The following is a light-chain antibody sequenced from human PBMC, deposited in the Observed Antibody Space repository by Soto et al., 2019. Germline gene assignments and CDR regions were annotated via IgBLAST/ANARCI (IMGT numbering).Light chain of an antibody. V-gene: IGKV3-20*01. Sequence: IVLTQSPGTLSLSPGERATLSCRASQSVSSSYLAWYQQKPGQAPRLLIYGASSRVTGIPDRFSGSGSGTDFTLTISRLEPEDFAVYYCQQYGGSPLYTFGQGTKLEIK. J-gene: IGKJ2*01. CDR2: GAS. CDR1: QSVSSSY. CDR3: QQYGGSPLYT.